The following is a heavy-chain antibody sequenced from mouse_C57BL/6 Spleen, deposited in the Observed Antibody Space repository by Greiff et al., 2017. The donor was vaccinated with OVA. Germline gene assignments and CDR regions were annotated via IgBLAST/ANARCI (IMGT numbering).Heavy chain of an antibody. CDR1: GYTFTSYW. J-gene: IGHJ4*01. CDR3: ARFLDY. Sequence: VQLQQSGADLVKPGASVKLSCKASGYTFTSYWMHWVKQRPGQGLEWIGFINPRSGYTKYNQKFKDKATMTADKSSSTAYMQMSSQTYEDSAVYYCARFLDYWGQGTSVTVSS. V-gene: IGHV1-7*01. CDR2: INPRSGYT.